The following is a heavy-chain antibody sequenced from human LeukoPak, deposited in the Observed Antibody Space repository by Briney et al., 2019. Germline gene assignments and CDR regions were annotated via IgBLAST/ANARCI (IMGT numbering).Heavy chain of an antibody. CDR2: IYYSGST. CDR1: SGSISSSSYC. D-gene: IGHD3-22*01. V-gene: IGHV4-39*01. J-gene: IGHJ4*02. CDR3: ASYYYYDSSGHNFDY. Sequence: SETLSLTCTVSSGSISSSSYCWGWIRQPPGKGLEWIGSIYYSGSTYYNSPLKSRVTISVDTSKNQFSLKLSSVTAADTAMYYCASYYYYDSSGHNFDYWGQGTLVTVSS.